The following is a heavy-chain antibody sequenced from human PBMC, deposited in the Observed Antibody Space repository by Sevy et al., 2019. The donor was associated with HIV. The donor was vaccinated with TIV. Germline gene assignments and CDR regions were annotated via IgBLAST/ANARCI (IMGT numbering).Heavy chain of an antibody. J-gene: IGHJ6*02. CDR1: GGTFSSYA. D-gene: IGHD2-15*01. CDR3: ARSRGPASPLPFCSGGSCYSRAYYYYYGMDV. V-gene: IGHV1-69*13. Sequence: ASVKVSCKASGGTFSSYAISWVRQAPGQGLEWMGGIIPIFGTANYAQKFQGRVTITADESTSTAYMGLSSLRSEDTAVYYCARSRGPASPLPFCSGGSCYSRAYYYYYGMDVWGQGTTVTVSS. CDR2: IIPIFGTA.